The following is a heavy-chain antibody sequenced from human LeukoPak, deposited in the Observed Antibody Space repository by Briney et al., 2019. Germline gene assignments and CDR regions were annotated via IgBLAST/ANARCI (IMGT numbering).Heavy chain of an antibody. Sequence: GGSLRLSCAASGFTFSSYAMSWVRQAPGKGLVWVSRINSDGSSTSYGDSVKGRFTISRDNAKNTLFLQVNSLRAEDTAVYYCAREDDSSGYTPQYFDYWGQGTLVTVSS. CDR2: INSDGSST. CDR3: AREDDSSGYTPQYFDY. J-gene: IGHJ4*02. CDR1: GFTFSSYA. V-gene: IGHV3-74*01. D-gene: IGHD3-22*01.